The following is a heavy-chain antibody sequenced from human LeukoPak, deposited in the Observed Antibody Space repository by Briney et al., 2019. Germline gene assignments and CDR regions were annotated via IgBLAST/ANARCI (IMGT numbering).Heavy chain of an antibody. CDR2: IYYSGTT. V-gene: IGHV4-30-4*01. J-gene: IGHJ4*02. CDR3: AREGVAGPHKYYFDY. CDR1: GGSISSGNYY. D-gene: IGHD2-15*01. Sequence: PSQTLSLTCTVSGGSISSGNYYWSWIRQPPGRGLEWIGNIYYSGTTYYTPSLKSRVTISVDTSKNQFSLKLSSVTAADTAVYYCAREGVAGPHKYYFDYWGQGTLVTVSS.